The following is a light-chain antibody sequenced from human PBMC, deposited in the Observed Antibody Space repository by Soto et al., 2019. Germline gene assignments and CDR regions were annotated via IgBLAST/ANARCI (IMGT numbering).Light chain of an antibody. CDR1: QTVRNNY. Sequence: EFVLTQSPGTLSLSPGERATLSCRASQTVRNNYLAWYQQKPGQAPRLLIYDASSRATRIPDRFSGGGSGTDFTLTISRVEPEDFAVYYCQQFSSYPLTFGGGTKVDIK. CDR3: QQFSSYPLT. V-gene: IGKV3-20*01. J-gene: IGKJ4*01. CDR2: DAS.